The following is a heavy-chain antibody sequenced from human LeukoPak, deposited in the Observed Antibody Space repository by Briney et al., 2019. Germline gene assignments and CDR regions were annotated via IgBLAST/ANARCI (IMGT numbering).Heavy chain of an antibody. J-gene: IGHJ4*02. Sequence: GGSLRLSCAASGFIFSSHGMHWVRQAPGKGLEWVAFIRYDGSDENYADSVKGRFTFSRDNSKNTLYLQMNSLRAEDTAVYYCARDRGVDYFDYWGQGTLVTVSS. CDR1: GFIFSSHG. D-gene: IGHD3-3*01. CDR2: IRYDGSDE. CDR3: ARDRGVDYFDY. V-gene: IGHV3-30*02.